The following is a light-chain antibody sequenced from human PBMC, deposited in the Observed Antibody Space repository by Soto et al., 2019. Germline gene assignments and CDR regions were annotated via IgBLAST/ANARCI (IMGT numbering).Light chain of an antibody. V-gene: IGKV3-20*01. CDR1: QSVASSF. Sequence: EIVLTQSPGTLSLSPGERATLSCRASQSVASSFLAWYQQKPGQAPRLLIYGASSRATSIPDRFSGSGSGTDFTLTISRLDPEDFAVYYCQQYGSSPITFGQGTRLEIK. J-gene: IGKJ5*01. CDR2: GAS. CDR3: QQYGSSPIT.